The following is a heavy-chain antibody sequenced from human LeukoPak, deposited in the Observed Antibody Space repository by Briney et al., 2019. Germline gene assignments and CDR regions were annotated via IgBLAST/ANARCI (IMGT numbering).Heavy chain of an antibody. D-gene: IGHD6-19*01. V-gene: IGHV4-34*01. Sequence: PSETLSLTCAVYGGSFSGYYWSWLRQPPGKGLEWIGEINHSGSTNYNPSLKSRVTISVDTSKNQFSLKLSSVTAADTAVYYCARVGSGWYIDYWGQGTLVTVSS. CDR2: INHSGST. CDR3: ARVGSGWYIDY. J-gene: IGHJ4*02. CDR1: GGSFSGYY.